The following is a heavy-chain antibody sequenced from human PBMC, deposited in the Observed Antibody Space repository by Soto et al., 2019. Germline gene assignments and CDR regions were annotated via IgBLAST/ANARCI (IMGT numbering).Heavy chain of an antibody. Sequence: GGSLRLSCAVSGFTFSSYWMHWVRQAPGKGLVWVSRINSDGSSTRYADSVKGRFTFSRDNAKNTLYLQMNSLRAEDTAVYYCTRDLQGVLYYYYGMNVWGQGTTVTVSS. CDR2: INSDGSST. D-gene: IGHD2-2*01. V-gene: IGHV3-74*01. J-gene: IGHJ6*02. CDR3: TRDLQGVLYYYYGMNV. CDR1: GFTFSSYW.